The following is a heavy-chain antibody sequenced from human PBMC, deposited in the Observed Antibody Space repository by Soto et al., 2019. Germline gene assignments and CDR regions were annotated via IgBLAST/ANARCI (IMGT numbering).Heavy chain of an antibody. CDR1: GGSISSYY. Sequence: SETLSLTCPVSGGSISSYYWSWIRQPPGKGLEWIGYIYYSGSTNYNPSLKSRVTISVDTSKNQFSLKLSSVTAADTAVYYCARRNSSSWYYFDYWGQGTLVTVSS. J-gene: IGHJ4*02. CDR2: IYYSGST. V-gene: IGHV4-59*08. D-gene: IGHD6-13*01. CDR3: ARRNSSSWYYFDY.